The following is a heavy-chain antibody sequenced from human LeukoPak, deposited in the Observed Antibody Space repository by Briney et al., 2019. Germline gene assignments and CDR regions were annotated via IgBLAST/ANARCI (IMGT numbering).Heavy chain of an antibody. CDR3: ARSIPYGTTWYGRSDY. CDR2: IKPDGTTE. J-gene: IGHJ4*02. CDR1: GFPFSSYS. Sequence: PGGSLRLSCAASGFPFSSYSMTWVRQAPGKGLEWVANIKPDGTTEFYVDSVKGRFTISRDNALNPLYLQMNSLRAEDTAIYYCARSIPYGTTWYGRSDYWGQGTLVTVSS. D-gene: IGHD6-13*01. V-gene: IGHV3-7*03.